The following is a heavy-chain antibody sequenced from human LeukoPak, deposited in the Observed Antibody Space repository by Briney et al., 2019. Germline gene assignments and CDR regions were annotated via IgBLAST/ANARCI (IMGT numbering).Heavy chain of an antibody. CDR2: VWYDESLK. CDR1: GFPFSTYG. J-gene: IGHJ6*03. D-gene: IGHD2-2*01. Sequence: GGSLRLSCAASGFPFSTYGMHWVRQAPGKGLEWVAVVWYDESLKYYADSVKGRFTISRDSSKNALFLQLNSLRAEDTSVYYCATYLVYCTSSNCPYFYMDVWGTGTTVIVSS. V-gene: IGHV3-33*01. CDR3: ATYLVYCTSSNCPYFYMDV.